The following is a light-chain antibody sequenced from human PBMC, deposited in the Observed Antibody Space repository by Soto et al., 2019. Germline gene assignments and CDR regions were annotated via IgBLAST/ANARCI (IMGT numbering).Light chain of an antibody. CDR3: LLSYSGARQGV. CDR1: TGAVTSGHY. V-gene: IGLV7-46*01. CDR2: DTS. Sequence: QAVVTQEPSLTVSPGGTVTLTCGSSTGAVTSGHYPYWFQQKPGQAPRTLIYDTSNKHSWTPARFSGSLLGGKAALTLSGAQPEDGAEYYCLLSYSGARQGVFGGGTKLTVL. J-gene: IGLJ2*01.